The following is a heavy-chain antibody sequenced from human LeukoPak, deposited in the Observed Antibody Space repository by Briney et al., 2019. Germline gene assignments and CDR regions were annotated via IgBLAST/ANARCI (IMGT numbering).Heavy chain of an antibody. J-gene: IGHJ4*02. D-gene: IGHD4-17*01. Sequence: PGGSLRLSCAASGFTFSTAWMNWVRQAPGMGLEWVGRIKQTAAGGTTDYAAPVKGRFTISRDDSKSTLYLQMNSLTTEDTAVYYCTTGQAAVTHHGYWGQGTLVTVSS. CDR1: GFTFSTAW. CDR3: TTGQAAVTHHGY. CDR2: IKQTAAGGTT. V-gene: IGHV3-15*01.